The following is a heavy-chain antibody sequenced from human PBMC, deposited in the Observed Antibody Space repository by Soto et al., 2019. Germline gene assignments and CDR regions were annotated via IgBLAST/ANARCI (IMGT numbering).Heavy chain of an antibody. CDR1: GASVSSGSFY. Sequence: SETLSLTCTVSGASVSSGSFYWSWIRQPPGKGLEWIGYIYYTGSTNYSPSLKSGVTILVDTSKNQFSLKLTSVTAADTAVYYCARAVDPIFGVWGTYRYPTWFDPWGQGTLVTVSS. CDR2: IYYTGST. J-gene: IGHJ5*02. D-gene: IGHD3-16*02. V-gene: IGHV4-61*01. CDR3: ARAVDPIFGVWGTYRYPTWFDP.